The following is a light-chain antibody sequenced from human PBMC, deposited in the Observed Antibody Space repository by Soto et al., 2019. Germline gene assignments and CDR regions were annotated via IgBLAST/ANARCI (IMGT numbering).Light chain of an antibody. CDR1: SSNIGAGYG. V-gene: IGLV1-40*01. CDR2: GNN. Sequence: QLVLTQPPSVSGAPGQRVTISCTGSSSNIGAGYGVHWYQQLPGTAPKLLIYGNNNRPSGVPDRFSGSKSGTSASLAITGLQAEDEADYYCQSYDSSLSGLYVFGTGTKLTVL. CDR3: QSYDSSLSGLYV. J-gene: IGLJ1*01.